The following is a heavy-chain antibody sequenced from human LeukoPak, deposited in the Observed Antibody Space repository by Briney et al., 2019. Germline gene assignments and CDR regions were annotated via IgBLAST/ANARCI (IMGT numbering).Heavy chain of an antibody. D-gene: IGHD5-12*01. CDR2: LIGSSGST. CDR3: AKGAYDYIEIGYFDP. J-gene: IGHJ4*02. CDR1: GFTSINYA. V-gene: IGHV3-23*01. Sequence: GGSLRLSCAASGFTSINYAMNWVRQAARKGLEWVSVLIGSSGSTDYADSVKGRFTISRDNSKNTLFLQMNSLRAEDTAIYYCAKGAYDYIEIGYFDPWGQGTLVTVSS.